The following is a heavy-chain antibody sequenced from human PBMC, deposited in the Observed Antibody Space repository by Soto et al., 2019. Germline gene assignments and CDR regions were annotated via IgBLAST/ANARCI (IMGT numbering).Heavy chain of an antibody. Sequence: PGESLKISCKGSGYSFTSYWISWVRQMPGKGLEWMGRIDPSDSYTNYSPSFQGHVTISADKSISTAYLQWSSLKASDTAMYYCARNPHLDCSGGSCYSDYWGQGTLVTVSS. CDR3: ARNPHLDCSGGSCYSDY. J-gene: IGHJ4*02. D-gene: IGHD2-15*01. CDR1: GYSFTSYW. V-gene: IGHV5-10-1*01. CDR2: IDPSDSYT.